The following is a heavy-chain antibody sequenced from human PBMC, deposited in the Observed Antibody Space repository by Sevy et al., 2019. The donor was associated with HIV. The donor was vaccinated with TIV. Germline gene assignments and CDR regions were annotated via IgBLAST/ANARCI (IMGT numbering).Heavy chain of an antibody. CDR3: ARATVTTLASASNNWFDP. V-gene: IGHV4-31*03. J-gene: IGHJ5*02. D-gene: IGHD4-4*01. CDR1: GDSINNGDYY. CDR2: IYYTGTT. Sequence: SETLSLTCTVSGDSINNGDYYWSWIRQHPGKGLEWIGKIYYTGTTYYNPSLKSRLRISVERSENTLSLCLRIVTAADTAVYYCARATVTTLASASNNWFDPWGQGTLVTVSS.